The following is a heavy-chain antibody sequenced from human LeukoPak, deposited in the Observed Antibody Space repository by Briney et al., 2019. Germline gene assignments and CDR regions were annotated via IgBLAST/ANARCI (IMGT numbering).Heavy chain of an antibody. CDR3: AFSNWNDWPGLDY. J-gene: IGHJ4*02. D-gene: IGHD1-1*01. V-gene: IGHV4-4*09. CDR1: CGFISNCY. Sequence: SETLSPTCTVSCGFISNCYGRWVRHPPGERRGWIGYIYTSRSRHYTHSLNSRVTISVDTPENQFSLQLSSVTAADTAVYYCAFSNWNDWPGLDYWGQGTLVTVSS. CDR2: IYTSRSR.